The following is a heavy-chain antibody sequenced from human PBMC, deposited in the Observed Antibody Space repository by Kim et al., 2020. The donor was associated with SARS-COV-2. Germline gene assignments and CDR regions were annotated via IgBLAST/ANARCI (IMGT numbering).Heavy chain of an antibody. J-gene: IGHJ4*02. V-gene: IGHV1-69*13. Sequence: SVKVSCKASGGTFRSSAISWVRQAPGQGLDFLFGVIPTPVPVLGWMEGLIPTFGTTNYAQKFQGRLTITVDEPSTTAYMELTSLRSDDTAVYYCARSSVPGYCSTTSCPAITELWGQGTLVTGSS. CDR3: ARSSVPGYCSTTSCPAITEL. D-gene: IGHD2-2*01. CDR2: LIPTFGTT. CDR1: GGTFRSSA.